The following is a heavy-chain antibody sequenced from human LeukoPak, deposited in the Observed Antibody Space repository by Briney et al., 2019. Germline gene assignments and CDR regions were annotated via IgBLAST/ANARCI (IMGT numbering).Heavy chain of an antibody. CDR3: ARQNLLLSYYYYMDV. CDR2: IYYSGST. D-gene: IGHD2/OR15-2a*01. V-gene: IGHV4-39*01. Sequence: SETLSLTCTVSGGSISSSSYYWGWIRQPPGKGLEWIGSIYYSGSTYYNPSLKSRVTISVDTSKNQFSLKLSSVTAADTAVYYCARQNLLLSYYYYMDVWGKGTTVTISS. CDR1: GGSISSSSYY. J-gene: IGHJ6*03.